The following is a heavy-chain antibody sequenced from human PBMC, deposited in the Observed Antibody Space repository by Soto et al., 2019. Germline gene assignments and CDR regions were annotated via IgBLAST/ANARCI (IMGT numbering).Heavy chain of an antibody. CDR2: ISSSSSYT. D-gene: IGHD2-21*02. Sequence: SGGSLRLSCAASGFTFSDYYMSWIRQAPGKGLEWVSYISSSSSYTNYADSVKGRFTISRDNAKNSLYLQMNSLRAEDTAVYYCARGVATMVVTAIYFDYWGQGTLVTVSS. CDR1: GFTFSDYY. CDR3: ARGVATMVVTAIYFDY. V-gene: IGHV3-11*06. J-gene: IGHJ4*02.